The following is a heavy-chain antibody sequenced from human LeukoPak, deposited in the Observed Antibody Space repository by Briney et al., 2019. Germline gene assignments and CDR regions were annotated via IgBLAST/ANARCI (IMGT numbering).Heavy chain of an antibody. Sequence: GGSLRLSCAASGFTFSSYSMNWVRQAPGKGLEWVSSISSSSSYIYYADSVKGRFTISRDNAKNSLYLQMNSLRAEDTAVYYCARDDPDSSGYYGYYFDYWGQGTLVTVSS. J-gene: IGHJ4*02. CDR1: GFTFSSYS. D-gene: IGHD3-22*01. V-gene: IGHV3-21*01. CDR2: ISSSSSYI. CDR3: ARDDPDSSGYYGYYFDY.